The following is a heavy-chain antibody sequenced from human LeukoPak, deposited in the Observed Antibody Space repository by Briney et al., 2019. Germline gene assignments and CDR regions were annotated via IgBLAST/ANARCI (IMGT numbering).Heavy chain of an antibody. V-gene: IGHV3-30*18. Sequence: GGSLRLSCAASGFTFSSYWMSWVRQAPGKGLEWVAVISYDGSNKYYADSVKGRFTISRDNSKNTLYLQMNSLRAEDTAVYYCAKVGLGSHPSWGQGTMVTVSS. CDR1: GFTFSSYW. D-gene: IGHD6-19*01. J-gene: IGHJ3*01. CDR3: AKVGLGSHPS. CDR2: ISYDGSNK.